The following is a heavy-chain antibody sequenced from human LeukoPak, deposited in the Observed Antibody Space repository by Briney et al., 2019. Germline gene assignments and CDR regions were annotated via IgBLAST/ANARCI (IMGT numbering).Heavy chain of an antibody. CDR3: ARYSYGYGGLFDY. CDR1: GGSISSSNW. V-gene: IGHV4-4*02. Sequence: SGTLSLTCAVSGGSISSSNWWSWVRQPPGKGLEWIGEIYHSGSTNYNPSLKSRVTISVDKSKNQFSLKLSSVTAADTAVYYCARYSYGYGGLFDYWGQGTLVTVSS. CDR2: IYHSGST. D-gene: IGHD5-18*01. J-gene: IGHJ4*02.